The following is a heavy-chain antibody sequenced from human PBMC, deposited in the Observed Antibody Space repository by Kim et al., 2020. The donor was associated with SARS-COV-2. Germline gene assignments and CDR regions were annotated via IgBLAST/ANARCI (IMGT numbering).Heavy chain of an antibody. CDR2: IYYSGST. CDR3: ARDRHMYYYGSGTSWFDP. D-gene: IGHD3-10*01. CDR1: GGSISSGGYY. V-gene: IGHV4-31*03. Sequence: SETLSLTCTVSGGSISSGGYYWSWIRQHPGKGLEWIGYIYYSGSTYYNPSLKSRVTISVDTSKNQFSLKLSSVTAADTAVYYCARDRHMYYYGSGTSWFDPWGQGTLVTVSS. J-gene: IGHJ5*02.